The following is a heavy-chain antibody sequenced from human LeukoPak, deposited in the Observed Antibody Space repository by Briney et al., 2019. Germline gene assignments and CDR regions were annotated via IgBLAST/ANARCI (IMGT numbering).Heavy chain of an antibody. D-gene: IGHD2-2*01. V-gene: IGHV2-70*01. CDR1: GFSLSTSGMC. Sequence: SGPTLVKPTQTLTLTCTFSGFSLSTSGMCASWIRQPPGKALEWLALIDWDDDKYYSTSLKTRLTISKDTSKNQVVLTMTNMDPVDTATYYCARIPRYCSSTSFGDSSDYWGQGTLVTVSS. CDR3: ARIPRYCSSTSFGDSSDY. CDR2: IDWDDDK. J-gene: IGHJ4*02.